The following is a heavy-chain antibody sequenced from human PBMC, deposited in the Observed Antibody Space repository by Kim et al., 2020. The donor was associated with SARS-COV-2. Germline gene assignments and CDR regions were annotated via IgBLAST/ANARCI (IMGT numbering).Heavy chain of an antibody. V-gene: IGHV4-39*01. CDR1: GGSISSSSYY. CDR3: ARPKGGMATLHDAFDI. Sequence: SETLSLTCTVSGGSISSSSYYWGWIRQPPGKGLEWIGSIYYSGSTYYNPSLKSRVTISVDTSKNQFSLKLSSVTAADTAVYYCARPKGGMATLHDAFDIWGQGTMVTVSS. J-gene: IGHJ3*02. CDR2: IYYSGST. D-gene: IGHD5-12*01.